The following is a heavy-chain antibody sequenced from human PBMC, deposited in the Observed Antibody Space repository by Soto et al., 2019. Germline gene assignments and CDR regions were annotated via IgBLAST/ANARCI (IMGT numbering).Heavy chain of an antibody. CDR2: VIPILGTT. Sequence: QVQLVQSGAEVKKPGSSVKVSCKASGGTFSTYAISWVRQAPGQGLEWMGGVIPILGTTNNAQKFQGRVTLTADESTGTPYMELSSLRSEDTAVYFCARHAGTSYFNDMDVWGHGTTVTVSS. CDR3: ARHAGTSYFNDMDV. V-gene: IGHV1-69*12. CDR1: GGTFSTYA. D-gene: IGHD1-1*01. J-gene: IGHJ6*02.